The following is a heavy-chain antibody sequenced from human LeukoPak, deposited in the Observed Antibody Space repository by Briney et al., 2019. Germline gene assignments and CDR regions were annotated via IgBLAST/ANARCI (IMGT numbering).Heavy chain of an antibody. J-gene: IGHJ5*02. CDR3: ARGGDTSGWYAWFDP. CDR2: IYHSGST. D-gene: IGHD6-13*01. Sequence: PSETLSLTCTVSGDSISNYYWSWIRQPPGKGLEWIGYIYHSGSTKYNPSLKSRVTISIDTSKHQFSLKLSSVTAADTAMYYCARGGDTSGWYAWFDPWGQGTLVTVSS. V-gene: IGHV4-59*01. CDR1: GDSISNYY.